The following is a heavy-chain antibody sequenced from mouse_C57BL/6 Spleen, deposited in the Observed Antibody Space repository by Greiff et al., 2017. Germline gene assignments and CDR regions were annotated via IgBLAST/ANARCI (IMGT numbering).Heavy chain of an antibody. V-gene: IGHV14-4*01. CDR3: AANRCDSSREDAMDY. D-gene: IGHD1-1*01. Sequence: VQLQQSGAELVRPGASVKLSCTASGYNIKDDYMHWVKQRPEQGLEWIGWIDPENGDTEYAPKFQGKATITVDTSSNTAYLQLSSLTSEDSAVEDCAANRCDSSREDAMDYWGQGTSVTVSS. CDR2: IDPENGDT. CDR1: GYNIKDDY. J-gene: IGHJ4*01.